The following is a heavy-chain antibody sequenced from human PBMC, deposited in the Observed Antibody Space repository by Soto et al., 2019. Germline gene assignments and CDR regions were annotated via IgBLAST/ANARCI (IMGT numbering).Heavy chain of an antibody. CDR3: ARGTPILTGYSENYYYYGMDV. CDR2: IYHSGST. CDR1: GGSISSSNW. D-gene: IGHD3-9*01. Sequence: SETLSLTCAVSGGSISSSNWWSWVRQPPGKGLEWIGEIYHSGSTNYNPSLKSRVTISVDRSKNQFSLKLSSVTAADTAVYYCARGTPILTGYSENYYYYGMDVWGQGTTVTVSS. J-gene: IGHJ6*02. V-gene: IGHV4-4*02.